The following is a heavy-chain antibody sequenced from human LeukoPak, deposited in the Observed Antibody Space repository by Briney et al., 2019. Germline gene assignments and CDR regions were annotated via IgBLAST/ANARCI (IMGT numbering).Heavy chain of an antibody. D-gene: IGHD2-2*01. V-gene: IGHV1-8*01. CDR2: MNLNSGDT. CDR3: ARVPVPAPRRGLYFDY. CDR1: GYTFSSHD. Sequence: ASVKVSCKASGYTFSSHDICWVRQAPGQGLEWMGWMNLNSGDTYYAQNFQGRFSITSDTSKSTIYMDLASLAPEDTAVYYCARVPVPAPRRGLYFDYWGQGTLITVSS. J-gene: IGHJ4*02.